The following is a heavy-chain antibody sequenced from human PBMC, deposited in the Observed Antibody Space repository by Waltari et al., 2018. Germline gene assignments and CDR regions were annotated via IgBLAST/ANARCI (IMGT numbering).Heavy chain of an antibody. CDR2: INHSGST. CDR3: ASSGSYYGY. V-gene: IGHV4-34*01. CDR1: GGSFRGYY. J-gene: IGHJ4*02. Sequence: QVQLQPRGAGLLKPSETQSLTCAVHGGSFRGYYWSWIRQPPGKGLEWIGEINHSGSTNYNPSLKSRVTISVDTSKNQFSLKLSSVTAADTAVYYCASSGSYYGYWGQGTLVTVSS. D-gene: IGHD1-26*01.